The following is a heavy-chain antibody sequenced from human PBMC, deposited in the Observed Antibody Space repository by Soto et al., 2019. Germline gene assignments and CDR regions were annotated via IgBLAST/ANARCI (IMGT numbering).Heavy chain of an antibody. CDR3: ARPYDAFDI. Sequence: PGESLKISCKGSGYSFTNYWIAWVRQMPVKGLEWMGMIYPSDSDTRYSPSFQGQVTISADKSISTAYLQWNSLKASDTAMYYCARPYDAFDIWGQGTMVTVSS. CDR1: GYSFTNYW. CDR2: IYPSDSDT. J-gene: IGHJ3*02. V-gene: IGHV5-51*01.